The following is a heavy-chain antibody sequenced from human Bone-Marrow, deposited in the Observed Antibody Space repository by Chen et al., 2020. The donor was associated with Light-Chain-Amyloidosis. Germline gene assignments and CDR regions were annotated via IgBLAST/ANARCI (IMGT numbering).Heavy chain of an antibody. D-gene: IGHD3-22*01. CDR2: IYTSGST. Sequence: QVQLQESGPGLVKPSETLSLTCTVSGGSISSYYWSWIRQPAGKGLEWIGRIYTSGSTNYNPSLKSRVTMSVDTSKNQFSLKLSSVTAADTAVYSCARSYDSSGYLAYYFDYWGQGTLVTVSS. CDR1: GGSISSYY. CDR3: ARSYDSSGYLAYYFDY. V-gene: IGHV4-4*07. J-gene: IGHJ4*02.